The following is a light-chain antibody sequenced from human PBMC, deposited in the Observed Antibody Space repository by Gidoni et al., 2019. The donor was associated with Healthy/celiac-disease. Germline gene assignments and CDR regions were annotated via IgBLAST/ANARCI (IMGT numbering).Light chain of an antibody. V-gene: IGKV1-9*01. J-gene: IGKJ5*01. CDR2: AAS. CDR3: QQLNSYPIT. CDR1: QGISSY. Sequence: DIQFTQSPSFLSASVGDRVTITCRASQGISSYLALYQQKPGKAPKLLIYAASTLQSGVPSRFSGSGSGTEFTLTISSLQPEDFATYYCQQLNSYPITFGQGTRLEIK.